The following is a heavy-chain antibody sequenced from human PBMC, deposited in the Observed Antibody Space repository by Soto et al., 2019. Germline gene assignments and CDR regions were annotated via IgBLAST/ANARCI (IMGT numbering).Heavy chain of an antibody. V-gene: IGHV3-7*03. D-gene: IGHD1-26*01. Sequence: PGGSLRLSCAVSGLTFSTTWMTWVRQAPGKGLEWLASINQDGSATYYVDSVKGRFTISRDNAKNSLYLQLNSLRAEDSATYYCARVISGSYNQIDYWGQGTLVTVSS. CDR1: GLTFSTTW. CDR2: INQDGSAT. J-gene: IGHJ4*02. CDR3: ARVISGSYNQIDY.